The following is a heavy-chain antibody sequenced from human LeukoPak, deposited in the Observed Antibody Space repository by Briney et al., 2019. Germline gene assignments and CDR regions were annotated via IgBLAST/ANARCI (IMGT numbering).Heavy chain of an antibody. V-gene: IGHV3-15*01. CDR1: GFTFSNAW. D-gene: IGHD2-21*02. J-gene: IGHJ6*02. Sequence: PGGSLRLSRAASGFTFSNAWMSWVRQAPGKGLEWVGRIKSKTDGGTTDYAAPVKGRFTISRDDSKNTLYLQMNSLKTEDTAVYYCTTAHCGGDCYSNYYGMDVWGQGTTVTVSS. CDR2: IKSKTDGGTT. CDR3: TTAHCGGDCYSNYYGMDV.